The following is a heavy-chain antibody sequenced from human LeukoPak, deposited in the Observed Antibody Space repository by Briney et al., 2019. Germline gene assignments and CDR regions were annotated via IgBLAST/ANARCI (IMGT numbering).Heavy chain of an antibody. CDR3: ARGREYDSSGYYNEVFDY. Sequence: PSETLSLTCSVSGISMNNYYWTWIRQPAGKGLEWIGRVYPGGETNYNPSLGGRVTMSMDTSANQLSLRLYSVTAADTAVYYCARGREYDSSGYYNEVFDYWGQGTLVTVSS. V-gene: IGHV4-4*07. J-gene: IGHJ4*02. CDR2: VYPGGET. D-gene: IGHD3-22*01. CDR1: GISMNNYY.